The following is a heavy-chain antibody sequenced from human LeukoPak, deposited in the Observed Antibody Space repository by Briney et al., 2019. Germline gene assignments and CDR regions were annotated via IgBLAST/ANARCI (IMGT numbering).Heavy chain of an antibody. J-gene: IGHJ4*02. CDR3: ARGYYDLLTGHVVTYYFDY. V-gene: IGHV1-3*01. D-gene: IGHD3-9*01. Sequence: ASVKVSCKASGYTFSNYAVHWVRQAPGQRLEWKGWINAGNGKTNYSQRFQGRVTLTRDTSAGTVYMELRSLRSEDTAVYYCARGYYDLLTGHVVTYYFDYWGQGTLVTVSS. CDR1: GYTFSNYA. CDR2: INAGNGKT.